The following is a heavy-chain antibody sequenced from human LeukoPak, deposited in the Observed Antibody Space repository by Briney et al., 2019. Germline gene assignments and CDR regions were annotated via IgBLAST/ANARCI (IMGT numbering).Heavy chain of an antibody. V-gene: IGHV4-30-2*01. J-gene: IGHJ4*02. CDR2: IYHSGST. CDR3: ARAADTMVRGQEYYFDY. D-gene: IGHD3-10*01. CDR1: GGSISSGGYS. Sequence: SETLSLTCAVSGGSISSGGYSWSWIRQPPGKGLEWIGYIYHSGSTYYNPSLKSRVTISVDRSKNQFSLKLSSVTAADTAVYYCARAADTMVRGQEYYFDYWGQGTLVTVSS.